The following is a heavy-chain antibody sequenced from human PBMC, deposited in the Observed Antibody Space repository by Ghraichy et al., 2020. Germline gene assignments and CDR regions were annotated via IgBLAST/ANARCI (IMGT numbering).Heavy chain of an antibody. V-gene: IGHV4-39*01. CDR1: GGSISSSNYY. CDR3: ARHADFWSGYFGPN. J-gene: IGHJ4*02. CDR2: IYYSGTT. D-gene: IGHD3-3*01. Sequence: SQTLSLTCTVSGGSISSSNYYWGWIRQPPGKGLEWIGTIYYSGTTYYNPSLKRRLTISVDTSKNQFSLKLSSLTAADTAVYYCARHADFWSGYFGPNWGQGTLVTVSS.